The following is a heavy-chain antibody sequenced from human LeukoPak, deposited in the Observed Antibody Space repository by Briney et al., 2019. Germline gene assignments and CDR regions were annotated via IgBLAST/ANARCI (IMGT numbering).Heavy chain of an antibody. V-gene: IGHV3-23*01. D-gene: IGHD6-13*01. Sequence: GGSLRLSCVTSGFMFSTYALSWVRRAPGKGLEWASSISGSGGSTYHADSVKGRFTISRDSSKNTLYLQMNSLRAEDTAIYYCARVIRTAPGKGYFDYWGLGALVTVSS. CDR2: ISGSGGST. CDR1: GFMFSTYA. J-gene: IGHJ4*02. CDR3: ARVIRTAPGKGYFDY.